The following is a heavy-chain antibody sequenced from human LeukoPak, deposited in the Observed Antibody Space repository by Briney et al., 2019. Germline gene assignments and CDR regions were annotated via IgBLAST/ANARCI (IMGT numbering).Heavy chain of an antibody. CDR3: ARAEGYAVDV. J-gene: IGHJ6*02. CDR2: IYHSGST. Sequence: SETLSLTCAVSGGSISSGGYSWSWIRQPPGKGLEWIGYIYHSGSTYHNPSLKSRVTISVDRSKNQFSLKLSSVTAADTAVYYCARAEGYAVDVWAKGPRSPSP. V-gene: IGHV4-30-2*01. CDR1: GGSISSGGYS. D-gene: IGHD2-2*01.